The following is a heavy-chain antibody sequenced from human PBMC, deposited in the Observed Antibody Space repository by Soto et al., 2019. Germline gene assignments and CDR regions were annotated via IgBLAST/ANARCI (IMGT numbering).Heavy chain of an antibody. CDR1: GFTFSSYG. CDR2: ISYDGSNK. V-gene: IGHV3-30*18. D-gene: IGHD3-3*01. J-gene: IGHJ3*02. CDR3: AKERGIFGVVRDAFDI. Sequence: GSLRLSCAASGFTFSSYGMHWVRQAPGKGLEWVAVISYDGSNKYYADSVKGRFTISRDNSKNTLYLQMNSLRAEDTAVYYCAKERGIFGVVRDAFDIWGQGTMVTVSS.